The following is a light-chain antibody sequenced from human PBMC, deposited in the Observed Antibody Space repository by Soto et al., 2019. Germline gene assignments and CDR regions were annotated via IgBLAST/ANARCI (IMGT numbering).Light chain of an antibody. V-gene: IGKV1-5*03. CDR2: KAS. CDR3: QQRLFT. Sequence: DIQMTQSPSTLSASVGDRVTITCRASQSISSWLAWYQQKPGKAPKLLIYKASSLESGVPSRFSGSGSGTEFTLTISSLEPEDFAVYYCQQRLFTFGPGTKVDIK. CDR1: QSISSW. J-gene: IGKJ3*01.